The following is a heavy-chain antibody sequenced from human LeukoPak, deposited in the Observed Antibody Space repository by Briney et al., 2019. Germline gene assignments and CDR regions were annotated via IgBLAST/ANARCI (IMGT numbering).Heavy chain of an antibody. CDR2: IYTSGST. Sequence: GGSLRLSCAASGLSFSSTYMSWVRQAPGKGLEWVSLIYTSGSTFYSVSVMGRCTISRDNSKNTLLLQMNSLRAEDSAVYYCTRDRAGTQSWVEFDLWGQGTLVTVSS. J-gene: IGHJ5*02. CDR1: GLSFSSTY. CDR3: TRDRAGTQSWVEFDL. D-gene: IGHD3-10*01. V-gene: IGHV3-66*03.